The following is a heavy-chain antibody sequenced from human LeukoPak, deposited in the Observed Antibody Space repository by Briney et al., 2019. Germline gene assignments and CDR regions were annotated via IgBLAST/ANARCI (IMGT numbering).Heavy chain of an antibody. CDR2: ISYDGSNK. J-gene: IGHJ5*02. CDR3: ARDGSNPYNWFDP. D-gene: IGHD6-13*01. Sequence: GGSLRLSCAASGFTFSSYAMHWVRQAPGKGLEWVAVISYDGSNKYYADSVKGRFTISRDNSKNTLYLQMNSLRAEDTAVYYCARDGSNPYNWFDPWGQGTLVTVSS. CDR1: GFTFSSYA. V-gene: IGHV3-30-3*01.